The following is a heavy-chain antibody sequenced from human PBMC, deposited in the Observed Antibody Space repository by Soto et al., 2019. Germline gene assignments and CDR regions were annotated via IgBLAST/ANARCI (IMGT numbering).Heavy chain of an antibody. V-gene: IGHV4-31*03. D-gene: IGHD6-13*01. J-gene: IGHJ4*02. CDR1: GGSISSGGYY. CDR3: ARGGIAAAAPPDY. CDR2: IYYSGST. Sequence: QVQLQESGPGLVKPSQTLSLTCTVSGGSISSGGYYWSWIRQHPGKGLEWIGYIYYSGSTYYNPSLRSRITIALDPSKNQFSLKLSSVTAADTAVYYCARGGIAAAAPPDYWGQGTLVTVSS.